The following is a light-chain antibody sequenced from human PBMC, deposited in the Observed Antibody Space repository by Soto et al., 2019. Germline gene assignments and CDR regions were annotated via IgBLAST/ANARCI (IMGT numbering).Light chain of an antibody. CDR3: ALTVLEQRKHV. Sequence: QAVVTQPPSASGTPGQRVTISCSGSNSNIGSNTVNWYQQFPGTAPRFLIYGNDLRPSGVPDRFSASKSGTSAALTLSGRPSEVAAEYCSALTVLEQRKHVFGAGAPLTV. J-gene: IGLJ2*01. CDR2: GND. CDR1: NSNIGSNT. V-gene: IGLV1-44*01.